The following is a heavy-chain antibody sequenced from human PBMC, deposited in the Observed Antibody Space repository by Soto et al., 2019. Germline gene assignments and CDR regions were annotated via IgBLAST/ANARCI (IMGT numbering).Heavy chain of an antibody. CDR2: INHSGST. V-gene: IGHV4-34*01. CDR3: ARDKSTGLFDY. D-gene: IGHD2-8*02. CDR1: GGAFSVYY. Sequence: ETLSLTCAVDGGAFSVYYWSWIRQPPGTGLEWIGEINHSGSTNYNPSLKSRVTISVDTSKNQFSLKLTSVTAADTAVYYCARDKSTGLFDYWGQGTLVTVSA. J-gene: IGHJ4*02.